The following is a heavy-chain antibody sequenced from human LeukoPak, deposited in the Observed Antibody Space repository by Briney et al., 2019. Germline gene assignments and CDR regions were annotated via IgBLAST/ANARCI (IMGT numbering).Heavy chain of an antibody. J-gene: IGHJ4*02. D-gene: IGHD1-1*01. V-gene: IGHV3-23*01. CDR2: ISGSGGST. Sequence: GGSLRLSCGASGFTFSSYAMSWVRQAPGKGLEWVSAISGSGGSTYYADSVKGRFTISRDNSKNTLYLQMNSLRAEDTAVYYCAKDHNWNDKVAFDYWGQGTLVTVSS. CDR1: GFTFSSYA. CDR3: AKDHNWNDKVAFDY.